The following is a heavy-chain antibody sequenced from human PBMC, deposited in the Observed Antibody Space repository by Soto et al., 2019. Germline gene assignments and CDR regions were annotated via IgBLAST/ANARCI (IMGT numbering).Heavy chain of an antibody. CDR3: ARVERGTATTVVDAFDI. V-gene: IGHV4-34*01. CDR2: MSHSGGT. CDR1: GGFVSSGSYY. Sequence: QVQLQQWGAGLLKPSETLSLTCAVYGGFVSSGSYYWSWSRQPPGKGLEWIGEMSHSGGTHFNPSLKSRVTISVDKSKNQFSLKMSSVTAADTALYYCARVERGTATTVVDAFDIWGPGTMVTVSS. J-gene: IGHJ3*02. D-gene: IGHD1-1*01.